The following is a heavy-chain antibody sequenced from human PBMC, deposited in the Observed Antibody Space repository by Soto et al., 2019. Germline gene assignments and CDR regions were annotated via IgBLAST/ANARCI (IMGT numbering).Heavy chain of an antibody. J-gene: IGHJ6*02. CDR3: AKSTAGTANGMVV. Sequence: EVQVVESGRGLVQPGRSLRLSCAASGFSFDDYAMHWVRHAPGKGLEWVSGISWNSGTIGYAVFVKGRFTISRDNAKNSMYLQMNSLRAEDTALYYGAKSTAGTANGMVVWGQVTTVTVSS. CDR1: GFSFDDYA. D-gene: IGHD2-21*02. CDR2: ISWNSGTI. V-gene: IGHV3-9*01.